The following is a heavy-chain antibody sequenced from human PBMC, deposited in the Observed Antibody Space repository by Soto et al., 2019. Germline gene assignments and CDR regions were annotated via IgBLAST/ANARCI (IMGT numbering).Heavy chain of an antibody. CDR2: IYYSGST. V-gene: IGHV4-39*01. CDR3: ARGGGAFITIFGVAKGIFDY. CDR1: GGSISSSSYY. Sequence: QLQLQESGPGLVKPSETLSLTCTVSGGSISSSSYYWGWIRQPPGKGLEWIGSIYYSGSTYYNPSLKSRVTISVDTSKNQFSLKLSSVTAADTAVYYCARGGGAFITIFGVAKGIFDYWGQGTLVTVSS. D-gene: IGHD3-3*01. J-gene: IGHJ4*02.